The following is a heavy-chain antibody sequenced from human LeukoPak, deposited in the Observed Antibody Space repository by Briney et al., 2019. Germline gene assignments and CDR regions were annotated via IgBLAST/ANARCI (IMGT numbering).Heavy chain of an antibody. D-gene: IGHD6-13*01. Sequence: GGSLRLSCAASGFTFSSYAMSWVRQAPGKGLEWVSAISGLSGSTYYADSVKGRFTVSRDNSKSTLYLQMNSLRAEDTAVYYCAKASQGYTSSSYAYWGQGTLVTVSS. CDR3: AKASQGYTSSSYAY. V-gene: IGHV3-23*01. J-gene: IGHJ4*02. CDR2: ISGLSGST. CDR1: GFTFSSYA.